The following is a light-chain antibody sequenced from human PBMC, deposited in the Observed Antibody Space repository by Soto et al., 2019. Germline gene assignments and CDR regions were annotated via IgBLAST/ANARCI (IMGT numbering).Light chain of an antibody. CDR2: GAS. CDR1: QSVGST. J-gene: IGKJ4*02. CDR3: QQYSTSLT. V-gene: IGKV3-15*01. Sequence: EILMTQSPATLSVSPGERVILSCRASQSVGSTLAWYQQKPGQAPRLLIRGASTRATGVPARFSGSGSGTAFTLTIRSLQSEDFSVYYCQQYSTSLTFGGGTTLEIK.